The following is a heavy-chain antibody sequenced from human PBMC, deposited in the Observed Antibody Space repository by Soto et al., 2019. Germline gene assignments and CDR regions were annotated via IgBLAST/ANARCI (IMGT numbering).Heavy chain of an antibody. Sequence: SETLSLTCTVSGGSISSSSYYWSWIRQPPGKGLEWIGYIYYSGSTNYNPSLKSRVTISVDTSKNQFSLKLSSVTAADTAVYYCARGGGNDVYCSSTSCYENNWFDPWGQGTLVTVSS. CDR1: GGSISSSSYY. D-gene: IGHD2-2*01. CDR2: IYYSGST. V-gene: IGHV4-61*05. J-gene: IGHJ5*02. CDR3: ARGGGNDVYCSSTSCYENNWFDP.